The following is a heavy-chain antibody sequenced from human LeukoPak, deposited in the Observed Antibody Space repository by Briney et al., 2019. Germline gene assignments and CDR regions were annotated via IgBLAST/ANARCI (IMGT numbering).Heavy chain of an antibody. D-gene: IGHD3-10*01. CDR3: TRGPPDGSGNYYPGDF. V-gene: IGHV3-74*01. CDR1: GFTFSSHW. Sequence: PGGSLRLSCAASGFTFSSHWMHWVRQAPGKGLVWVSRINSDGRNINYADSVKGRFTISIDNDKNTLCLQMNSLRVEDTAVYYCTRGPPDGSGNYYPGDFWGQGNLVTVSS. CDR2: INSDGRNI. J-gene: IGHJ4*02.